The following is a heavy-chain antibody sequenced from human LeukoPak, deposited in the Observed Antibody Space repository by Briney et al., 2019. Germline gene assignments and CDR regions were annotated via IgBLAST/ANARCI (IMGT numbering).Heavy chain of an antibody. J-gene: IGHJ4*02. V-gene: IGHV3-49*04. CDR1: GFTFGDYA. Sequence: GGSLRLSCTASGFTFGDYAISWVRQAPGKGLEWVGFIRSKAYGGTTEYAASVKGRFTISRDDSKSIAYLQMNSLKTEDTAVYYCTRDRTDYYFDYWGQGTLVTVSS. CDR3: TRDRTDYYFDY. CDR2: IRSKAYGGTT.